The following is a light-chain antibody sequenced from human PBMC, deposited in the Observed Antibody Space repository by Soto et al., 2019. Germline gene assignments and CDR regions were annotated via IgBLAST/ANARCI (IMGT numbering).Light chain of an antibody. Sequence: ALTQPASVSGSPGQSITISCTGTSSDVGGYNYVSWYQQHPGKAPKLMIYDVSNRPSGVSNRFSGSKSGNTASLTISGLQAEDEADYYCSSYTTSSTAVFGGGTQLTVL. CDR1: SSDVGGYNY. CDR3: SSYTTSSTAV. J-gene: IGLJ7*01. CDR2: DVS. V-gene: IGLV2-14*01.